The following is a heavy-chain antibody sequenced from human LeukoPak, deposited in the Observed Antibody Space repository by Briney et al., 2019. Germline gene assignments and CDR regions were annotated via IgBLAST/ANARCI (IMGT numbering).Heavy chain of an antibody. CDR2: INPSGGST. CDR1: GYNFTNYY. J-gene: IGHJ1*01. Sequence: DSMKNSCKTSGYNFTNYYMHWMRKTPGQLLESKIIINPSGGSTSYAQKFQGRVTMTRDMSTSTVYMELSRLRSEDTAVYYCARTDSYGPAEYLQHWAQGTLVTVSS. CDR3: ARTDSYGPAEYLQH. V-gene: IGHV1-46*01. D-gene: IGHD5-18*01.